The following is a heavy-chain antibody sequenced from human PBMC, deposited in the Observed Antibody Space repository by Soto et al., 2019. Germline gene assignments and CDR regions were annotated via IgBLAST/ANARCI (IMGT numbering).Heavy chain of an antibody. D-gene: IGHD3-3*01. Sequence: QVQLGQSWAEVKKPGSSVKVSCKASGVTFSSYAISWVRQAPGQGLEWMGGIPPILGTANYAHKFQGRVTITADESTSTAYMELSSLRSKDTAVYSCARDWDDFGSGRQDWGQGALVTVSS. V-gene: IGHV1-69*01. J-gene: IGHJ4*02. CDR2: IPPILGTA. CDR3: ARDWDDFGSGRQD. CDR1: GVTFSSYA.